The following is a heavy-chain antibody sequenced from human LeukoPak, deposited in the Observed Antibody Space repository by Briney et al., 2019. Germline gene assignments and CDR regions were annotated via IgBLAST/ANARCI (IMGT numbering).Heavy chain of an antibody. CDR2: ISYDGSNK. D-gene: IGHD3-9*01. CDR1: GFTFSNYA. Sequence: GGSLRLSCAASGFTFSNYAMSWVRQAPGKGLEWVAVISYDGSNKYYADSVKGRFTISRDNSKNTLYLQMNSLRAEDTAVYYCARVGLRYFDWLKAFDIWGQGTMVTVSS. CDR3: ARVGLRYFDWLKAFDI. J-gene: IGHJ3*02. V-gene: IGHV3-30-3*01.